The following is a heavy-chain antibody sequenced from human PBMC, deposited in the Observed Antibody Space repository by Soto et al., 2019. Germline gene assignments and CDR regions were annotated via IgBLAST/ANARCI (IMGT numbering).Heavy chain of an antibody. J-gene: IGHJ4*02. CDR3: AKRRVGGSRLVVDY. V-gene: IGHV3-30*18. D-gene: IGHD6-19*01. CDR1: GFTFSSYG. Sequence: QVQLVESGGGVVQPGRSLRLSCAASGFTFSSYGMHWVRQAPGKGLEWVAVISYDGSNKYYADSVKGRFTISRDNSKNTLYLQMNRLRAEDTAVYYCAKRRVGGSRLVVDYWGQGTLVTVSS. CDR2: ISYDGSNK.